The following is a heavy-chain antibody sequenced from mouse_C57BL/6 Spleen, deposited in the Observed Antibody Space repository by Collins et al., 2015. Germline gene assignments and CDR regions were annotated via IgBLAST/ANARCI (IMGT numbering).Heavy chain of an antibody. J-gene: IGHJ2*01. CDR2: IYPGSGSS. Sequence: QVQLQQPGAELVKPGASVKMSCKASGYTFTSYWITWVKQRPGQGLEWIGDIYPGSGSSNYNEKFKSKATLTVDTSSSTAYMQLNSLTSGDSAVYFCARDNSGAEYFDYWGQGTTLTVSS. D-gene: IGHD3-2*02. V-gene: IGHV1-55*01. CDR3: ARDNSGAEYFDY. CDR1: GYTFTSYW.